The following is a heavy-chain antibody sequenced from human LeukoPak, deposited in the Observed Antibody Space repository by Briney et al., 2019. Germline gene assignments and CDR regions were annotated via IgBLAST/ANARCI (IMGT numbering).Heavy chain of an antibody. D-gene: IGHD6-19*01. CDR2: TSGSGGST. J-gene: IGHJ4*02. Sequence: GGSLRLSCAASGFTFSSYGVSWVRQAPGKGLEWVSATSGSGGSTYYADSVKGRFTISRDNSKNTLYLQMNSLRAEDTAVYYCARVMYSSGWSFDYWGQGTLVTVSS. CDR3: ARVMYSSGWSFDY. CDR1: GFTFSSYG. V-gene: IGHV3-23*01.